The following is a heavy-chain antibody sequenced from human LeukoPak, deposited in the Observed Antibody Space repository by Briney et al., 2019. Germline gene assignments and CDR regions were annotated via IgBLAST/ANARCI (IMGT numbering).Heavy chain of an antibody. CDR2: IYYSGST. V-gene: IGHV4-31*03. D-gene: IGHD3-22*01. CDR1: GGSISSGGYY. J-gene: IGHJ5*02. CDR3: ARLTYYYDSSGSNIMGPWFDP. Sequence: PSETLSLTCTVSGGSISSGGYYWSWIRQHPGKGLEWIGYIYYSGSTYYNPSLKSRVTISVDTSKNQFSLKLSSVTAADTAVYYCARLTYYYDSSGSNIMGPWFDPWGQGTLVTVSS.